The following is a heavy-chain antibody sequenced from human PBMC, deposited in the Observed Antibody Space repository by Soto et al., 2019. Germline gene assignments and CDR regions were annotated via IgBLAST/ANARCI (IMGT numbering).Heavy chain of an antibody. CDR2: IYWDDDK. CDR1: GFSLTTSGVG. D-gene: IGHD3-3*01. J-gene: IGHJ4*02. V-gene: IGHV2-5*02. CDR3: AHRVLRTVFGLVTTTAIYFDF. Sequence: QITLNESGPTQVKPRQTLTLTCTFSGFSLTTSGVGVGWIRQSPGKAPEWLALIYWDDDKRYSPSLKSRLTITKDTSKHPVVLTMADLDPADTATYYCAHRVLRTVFGLVTTTAIYFDFWGQGTPVAVSS.